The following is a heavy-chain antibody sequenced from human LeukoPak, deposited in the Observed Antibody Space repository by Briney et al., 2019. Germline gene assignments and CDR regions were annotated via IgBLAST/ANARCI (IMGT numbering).Heavy chain of an antibody. CDR2: ISGSGGST. CDR3: AKGLALGVYDSSGYFDY. D-gene: IGHD3-22*01. J-gene: IGHJ4*02. V-gene: IGHV3-23*01. Sequence: GGSLRLPCAASGFTFSSYAMSWVRQAPGKGLEWVSAISGSGGSTYYADSVKGRFTISRDNSKNTLYLQMNSLRAEDTAVYYCAKGLALGVYDSSGYFDYWGQGTLVTVSS. CDR1: GFTFSSYA.